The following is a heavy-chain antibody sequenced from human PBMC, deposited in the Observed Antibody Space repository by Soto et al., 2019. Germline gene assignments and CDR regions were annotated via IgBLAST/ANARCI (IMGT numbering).Heavy chain of an antibody. CDR1: GFIFGGSA. CDR3: CRGQGAPIGDYYYHGLDV. D-gene: IGHD2-2*02. CDR2: IRSRANNYAT. V-gene: IGHV3-73*02. Sequence: EVQLVESGGGLVQPGGSLKLSCVGSGFIFGGSAIHWVRQASGKGLEWVGRIRSRANNYATSSAVSVRGRFTFSRDDSKNTAYLQMNTLKTDDTAVYYYCRGQGAPIGDYYYHGLDVWGQGTPVTVS. J-gene: IGHJ6*02.